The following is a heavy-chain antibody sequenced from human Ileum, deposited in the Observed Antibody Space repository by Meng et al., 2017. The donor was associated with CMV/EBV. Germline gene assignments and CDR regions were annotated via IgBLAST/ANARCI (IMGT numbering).Heavy chain of an antibody. J-gene: IGHJ4*02. Sequence: SGYHFNTYAMNWVRQAPGQGLEWMGWINTNTGNPTYAQGFTGRFVFSLDTSVSTAYLQISSLKAEDTAIYYCAKTSNFVGVTDLHYWGQGTLVTVSS. V-gene: IGHV7-4-1*02. CDR3: AKTSNFVGVTDLHY. CDR2: INTNTGNP. D-gene: IGHD1-26*01. CDR1: GYHFNTYA.